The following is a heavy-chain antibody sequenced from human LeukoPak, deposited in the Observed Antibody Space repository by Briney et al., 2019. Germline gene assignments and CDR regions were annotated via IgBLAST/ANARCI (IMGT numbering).Heavy chain of an antibody. Sequence: GGSLRLSCAASGFTFSSYSMNRVRQGPGKGLEWGSYISSSSSTIYYADSVKGRFTISRDNAKNSLYLQINSLRAEDTAVYYCARELRGYSYGFDYWGQGTLVTVSS. J-gene: IGHJ4*02. CDR1: GFTFSSYS. CDR3: ARELRGYSYGFDY. D-gene: IGHD5-18*01. CDR2: ISSSSSTI. V-gene: IGHV3-48*04.